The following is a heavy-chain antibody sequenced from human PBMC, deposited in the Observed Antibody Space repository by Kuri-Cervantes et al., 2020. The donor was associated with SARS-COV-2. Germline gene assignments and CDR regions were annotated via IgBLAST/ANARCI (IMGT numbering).Heavy chain of an antibody. V-gene: IGHV3-43*01. Sequence: LSLTCAASGFTFDDYTMHWIRQAPGKGLEWVSLISWDGGSTYYADSVKGRFTISRDNSKNTLYLQMNSLRAEDTAVYYCARIPYSYGSPFDYYGMDVWGQGTTVTVSS. D-gene: IGHD5-18*01. J-gene: IGHJ6*02. CDR1: GFTFDDYT. CDR3: ARIPYSYGSPFDYYGMDV. CDR2: ISWDGGST.